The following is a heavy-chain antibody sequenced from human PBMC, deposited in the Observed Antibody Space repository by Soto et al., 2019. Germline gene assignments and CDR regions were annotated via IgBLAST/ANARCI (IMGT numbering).Heavy chain of an antibody. CDR2: IYYSGST. CDR1: GGSISSYY. CDR3: AKDRWNWFDP. Sequence: SETLSLTCTVSGGSISSYYWSWIRQPPGKGLEWIGYIYYSGSTNYNPSLKSRVTISVDTSKNQFSLKLSSVTAADTAVYYCAKDRWNWFDPWGQGTLVTVSS. J-gene: IGHJ5*02. V-gene: IGHV4-59*12. D-gene: IGHD2-15*01.